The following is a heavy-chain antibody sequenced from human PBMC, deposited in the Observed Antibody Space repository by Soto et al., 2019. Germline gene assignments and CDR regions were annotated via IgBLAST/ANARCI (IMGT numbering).Heavy chain of an antibody. CDR3: AKPYYDFWSGYYTTPFDY. J-gene: IGHJ4*02. V-gene: IGHV3-23*01. CDR1: GFTFSSYG. Sequence: GGSLRLSCAASGFTFSSYGMHWVRQAPGKGLEWVSAISGGGGSTYYADSVKGRFTISRDNSKNTLYLQMNSLRAEDTAVYYCAKPYYDFWSGYYTTPFDYWGQGTLVTVSS. CDR2: ISGGGGST. D-gene: IGHD3-3*01.